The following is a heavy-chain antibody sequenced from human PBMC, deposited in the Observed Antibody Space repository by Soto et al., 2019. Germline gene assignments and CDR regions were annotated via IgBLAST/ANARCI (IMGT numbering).Heavy chain of an antibody. V-gene: IGHV3-23*01. J-gene: IGHJ6*02. Sequence: GGSLRLSCAASGFTFSSYAMSWVRQAPGKGLEWVSAISGSGGSTYYADSVKGRFTISRDNSKNTLYLQMNSLRAEDTAVYYCAKADYGDYEQATYYYYGMDVWGQGTTVTVSS. CDR3: AKADYGDYEQATYYYYGMDV. D-gene: IGHD4-17*01. CDR2: ISGSGGST. CDR1: GFTFSSYA.